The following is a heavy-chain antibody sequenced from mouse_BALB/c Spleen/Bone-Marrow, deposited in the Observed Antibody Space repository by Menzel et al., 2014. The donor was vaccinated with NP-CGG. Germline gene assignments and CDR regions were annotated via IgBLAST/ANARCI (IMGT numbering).Heavy chain of an antibody. J-gene: IGHJ4*01. Sequence: VKLQESGPGLVQPSQSLSITCTVSGFSLTTYDVVWVRQSPGKGLEWLGVIWSGGSTDYNAAFISRLSINKDNSKSQVFFKMNNLQAYDTAIYYCARRNGNFRYYAMDYWGQGTSVPVSS. CDR2: IWSGGST. CDR1: GFSLTTYD. V-gene: IGHV2-2*01. D-gene: IGHD2-1*01. CDR3: ARRNGNFRYYAMDY.